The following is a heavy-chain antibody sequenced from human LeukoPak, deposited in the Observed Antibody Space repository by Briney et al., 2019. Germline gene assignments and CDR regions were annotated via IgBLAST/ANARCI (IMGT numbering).Heavy chain of an antibody. CDR1: GFTFSHYY. V-gene: IGHV3-72*01. CDR3: VGVTLGSSKFFDL. CDR2: IRNKANSYSI. Sequence: PGGSLRLSCAGSGFTFSHYYIDWVRQAPGKGLEWVARIRNKANSYSIENAASVKGRFTISRDDSKNSVYLQMNSLKSEDTADYYCVGVTLGSSKFFDLWGRGTLVTVSS. J-gene: IGHJ2*01. D-gene: IGHD1-26*01.